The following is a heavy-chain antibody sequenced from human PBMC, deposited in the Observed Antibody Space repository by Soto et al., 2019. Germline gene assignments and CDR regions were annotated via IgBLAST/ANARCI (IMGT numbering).Heavy chain of an antibody. CDR3: ARDHFVVVVAAPGKPDY. CDR1: GFTFSSYA. Sequence: QVQLVESGGGVVQPGRSLRLSCAASGFTFSSYAMHWVHQAPGKGLEWVAVISYDGSNKYYADSVKGRFTISRDNSKNTLYLQRNSLRAEDTAVYYCARDHFVVVVAAPGKPDYWGQGTLVTVSS. J-gene: IGHJ4*02. CDR2: ISYDGSNK. D-gene: IGHD2-15*01. V-gene: IGHV3-30-3*01.